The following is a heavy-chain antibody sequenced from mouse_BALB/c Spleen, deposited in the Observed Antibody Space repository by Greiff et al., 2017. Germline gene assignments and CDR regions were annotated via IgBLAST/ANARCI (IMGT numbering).Heavy chain of an antibody. CDR2: INPDSSTI. V-gene: IGHV4-1*02. D-gene: IGHD2-3*01. CDR3: ARPYDGYYVRAMDY. CDR1: GFAFSRYW. J-gene: IGHJ4*01. Sequence: EVKLLESGGGLVQPGGSLKLSCAASGFAFSRYWMSWVRQAPGKGLEWIGEINPDSSTINYTPSLKDKFIISRDNAKNTLYLQMSKVRSEDTALYYCARPYDGYYVRAMDYWGQGTSVTVSS.